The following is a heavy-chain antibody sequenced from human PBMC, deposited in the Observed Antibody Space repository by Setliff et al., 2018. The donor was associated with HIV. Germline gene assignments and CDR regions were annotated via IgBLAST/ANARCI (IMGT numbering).Heavy chain of an antibody. CDR2: INWNGGST. D-gene: IGHD3-22*01. V-gene: IGHV3-20*04. CDR3: AGAYYYESSGYYWVY. J-gene: IGHJ4*02. CDR1: GFTFDDYG. Sequence: GGSLRLSCAASGFTFDDYGMSWVRQAPGKGLEWVSGINWNGGSTYYADSVKGRFTISRDNSKNTLYLQMNSLRAEDTAVYYCAGAYYYESSGYYWVYWGQGTLVTVSS.